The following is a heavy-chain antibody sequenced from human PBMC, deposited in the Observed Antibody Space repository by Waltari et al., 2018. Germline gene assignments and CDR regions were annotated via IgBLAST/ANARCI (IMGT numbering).Heavy chain of an antibody. J-gene: IGHJ4*02. CDR3: ARVGYSSGSEDY. CDR2: IAHKPDNYFT. V-gene: IGHV3-72*01. CDR1: GIIFSDHY. D-gene: IGHD5-12*01. Sequence: EVQLVESGGGLVQPGGSLRLSCAASGIIFSDHYMDWVRQAPGKGLEWVSRIAHKPDNYFTRYAASVQGRFTISRDDSKNSLYLQMNSLETEDTALYYCARVGYSSGSEDYWGQGTLVTVSS.